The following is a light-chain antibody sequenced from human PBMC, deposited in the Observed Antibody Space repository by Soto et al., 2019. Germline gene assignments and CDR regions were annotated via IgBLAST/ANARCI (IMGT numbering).Light chain of an antibody. Sequence: QPVLTQPPSVSGAPGQRVTISCTGSSSNIGTGYDVHWYQQLPGTAPKLLIYGYNNRPSGVPDRFSGSKSGTSASLVITGLQAEDEADYYCQSYDISVRGSKVVFGGGTKLTVL. J-gene: IGLJ2*01. V-gene: IGLV1-40*01. CDR1: SSNIGTGYD. CDR2: GYN. CDR3: QSYDISVRGSKVV.